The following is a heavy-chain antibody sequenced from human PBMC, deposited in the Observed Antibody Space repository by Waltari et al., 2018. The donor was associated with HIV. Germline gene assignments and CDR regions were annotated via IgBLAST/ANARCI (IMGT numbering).Heavy chain of an antibody. CDR1: GFTFSLYP. CDR3: ARMAV. CDR2: ISSGSRYI. J-gene: IGHJ4*02. V-gene: IGHV3-21*06. Sequence: GGSLRLSCSASGFTFSLYPMNWVRQAPGKGLEWVSFISSGSRYIYYADSVRGRFTISRDNAKNSLYLQMNSLRAEDTAVYYCARMAVWGQGTEVTVSS.